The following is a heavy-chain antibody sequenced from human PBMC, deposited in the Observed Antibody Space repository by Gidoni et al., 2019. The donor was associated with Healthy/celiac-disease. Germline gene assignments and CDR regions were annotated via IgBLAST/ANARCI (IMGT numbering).Heavy chain of an antibody. CDR3: ARGVQGEISPPYYFDY. V-gene: IGHV4-34*01. D-gene: IGHD3-16*02. CDR2: INHSGST. CDR1: GGSFSGYY. Sequence: QVQLQQWGAGLLKPSETLSLTCAVYGGSFSGYYWSWIRQPPGKGLEWIGEINHSGSTNYNPSLKSRVTISVDTSKNQFSLKLSSVTAADTAVYYCARGVQGEISPPYYFDYWGQGTLVTVSS. J-gene: IGHJ4*02.